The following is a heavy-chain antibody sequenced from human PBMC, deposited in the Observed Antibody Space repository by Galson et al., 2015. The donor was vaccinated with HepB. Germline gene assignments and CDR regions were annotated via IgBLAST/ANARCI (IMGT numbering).Heavy chain of an antibody. J-gene: IGHJ4*02. D-gene: IGHD3-22*01. CDR1: GFTVSSNY. CDR3: ARLGYDTTASGPRNFDY. Sequence: SLRLSCAASGFTVSSNYMSWVRQAPGKGLGWVSVIYSGGSTYYADSVKGRFTISRDNSKNTLYLQMNSLRAEDTAVYYCARLGYDTTASGPRNFDYWGQGTLVTVSS. CDR2: IYSGGST. V-gene: IGHV3-53*01.